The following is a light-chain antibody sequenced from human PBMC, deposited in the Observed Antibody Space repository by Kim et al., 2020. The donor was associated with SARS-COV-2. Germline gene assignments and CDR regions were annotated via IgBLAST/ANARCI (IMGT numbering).Light chain of an antibody. CDR3: QNYNGAPFT. J-gene: IGKJ5*01. CDR2: AAS. Sequence: IQITQSPSSLSASVGDRVTITCRASQDINNFLAWYQQKPGKVPKVLIYAASTLQSGVPSRFSGSGSGTEFTLTIRSLQPEDVATYFCQNYNGAPFTFGQGTRLEIK. CDR1: QDINNF. V-gene: IGKV1-27*01.